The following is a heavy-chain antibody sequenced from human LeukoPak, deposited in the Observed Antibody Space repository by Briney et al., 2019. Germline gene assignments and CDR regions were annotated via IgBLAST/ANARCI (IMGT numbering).Heavy chain of an antibody. Sequence: SETLSLTCTVSGGSISTSDYYWTWIRQPPGKGLEWIGSVHYIGTTYSSPSLKSRVTMSADPSKNQFSLKLTSVTAADTAVYYCGRITIFGVVDYWGQGTLVTVSS. CDR1: GGSISTSDYY. J-gene: IGHJ4*02. V-gene: IGHV4-39*01. CDR2: VHYIGTT. D-gene: IGHD3-3*01. CDR3: GRITIFGVVDY.